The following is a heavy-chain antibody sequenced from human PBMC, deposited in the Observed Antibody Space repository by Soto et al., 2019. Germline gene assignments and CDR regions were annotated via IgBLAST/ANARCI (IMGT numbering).Heavy chain of an antibody. J-gene: IGHJ3*02. D-gene: IGHD3-22*01. CDR3: ARPPPQTLYYYDSRGAFDI. V-gene: IGHV3-48*02. CDR2: ISSSSSTI. CDR1: GFTLSSYS. Sequence: PGGSLRLSCAASGFTLSSYSMNWVRQAPGKGLEWVSYISSSSSTIYYADSVKGRFTISRDNAKNSLYLQMNSLRDEDTAVYYCARPPPQTLYYYDSRGAFDIWGQGTMVT.